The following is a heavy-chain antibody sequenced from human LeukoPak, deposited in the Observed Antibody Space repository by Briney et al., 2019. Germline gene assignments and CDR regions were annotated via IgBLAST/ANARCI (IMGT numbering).Heavy chain of an antibody. CDR3: TKVRSGSSNWALRVFDY. Sequence: GGSLRLSCAASGFTFSSYSMNWVRQAPGKGLEWVSYISSSSSTIYYADSVKGRFTISRDNAKNSLYLQMNSLRVEDTAVYYCTKVRSGSSNWALRVFDYWGQGALVTVSS. CDR2: ISSSSSTI. D-gene: IGHD4-11*01. J-gene: IGHJ4*02. CDR1: GFTFSSYS. V-gene: IGHV3-48*04.